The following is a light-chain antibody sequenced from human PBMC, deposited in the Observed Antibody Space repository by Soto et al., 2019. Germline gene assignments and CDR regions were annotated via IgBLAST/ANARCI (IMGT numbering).Light chain of an antibody. Sequence: EIVMTQSPATLSVSPGERATLSCRASQSVSSRLAWYQQKPGQAPRLLIYGVSTRATGIRPRFSGSGSETEFTLTISSLQSEDFAVYYCQQYDTWPPMYTFGQGTKLEIK. CDR3: QQYDTWPPMYT. CDR1: QSVSSR. J-gene: IGKJ2*01. CDR2: GVS. V-gene: IGKV3D-15*01.